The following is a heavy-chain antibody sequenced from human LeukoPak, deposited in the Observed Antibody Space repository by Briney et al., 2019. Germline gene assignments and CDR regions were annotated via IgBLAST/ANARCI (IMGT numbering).Heavy chain of an antibody. J-gene: IGHJ4*02. V-gene: IGHV3-53*01. CDR2: IYSGGST. CDR3: ARDSLGMSTLDS. Sequence: GGSLRLSCAVSGFTFSSYRMSWVRQAPGKGLEWVSVIYSGGSTYYADSVKGRFTISRDSSKNTLYLQMNSLRAEDTAVYYCARDSLGMSTLDSWGQGTLVTVSS. CDR1: GFTFSSYR. D-gene: IGHD5/OR15-5a*01.